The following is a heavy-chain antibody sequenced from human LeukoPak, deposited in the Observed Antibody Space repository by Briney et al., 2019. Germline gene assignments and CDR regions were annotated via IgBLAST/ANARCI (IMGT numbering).Heavy chain of an antibody. CDR1: GGSISSYY. CDR2: ISYSGST. CDR3: ARHGSAAAPLSN. J-gene: IGHJ4*02. V-gene: IGHV4-59*08. D-gene: IGHD6-13*01. Sequence: SETLSLTCTVSGGSISSYYWNWIRQPPGKGLEWIGYISYSGSTNYNPSLKSRVTISLDTSKNQFSLKLSSVTAADTAVYYCARHGSAAAPLSNWGQGILVTVSS.